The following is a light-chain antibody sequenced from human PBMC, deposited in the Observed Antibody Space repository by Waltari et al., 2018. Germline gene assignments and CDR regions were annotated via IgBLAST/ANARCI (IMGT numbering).Light chain of an antibody. Sequence: DIVMTQSPDSLAVSLGERATINCKSSQSVLSSFNNKNYLAWFQQKPGHPPKLIINWASTRQAGVPDRLSGSGSETDFTLAISGLQGEDVAVYYCQQYYTAPLTFGGGTMVEIK. CDR2: WAS. CDR3: QQYYTAPLT. J-gene: IGKJ4*01. CDR1: QSVLSSFNNKNY. V-gene: IGKV4-1*01.